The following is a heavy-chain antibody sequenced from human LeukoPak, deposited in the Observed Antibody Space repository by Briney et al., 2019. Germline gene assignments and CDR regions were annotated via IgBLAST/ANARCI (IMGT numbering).Heavy chain of an antibody. CDR1: GGSFSGYH. Sequence: TSETLSLTCAVYGGSFSGYHWSWIRQPPGKGLEWIGEINHSGSTNYNPSLKSRVTISVDTSKNQFSLKLSSVTAADTAVYYCARGLGFRPYRWFDPWGQGTLVTVSS. D-gene: IGHD4-11*01. J-gene: IGHJ5*02. V-gene: IGHV4-34*01. CDR2: INHSGST. CDR3: ARGLGFRPYRWFDP.